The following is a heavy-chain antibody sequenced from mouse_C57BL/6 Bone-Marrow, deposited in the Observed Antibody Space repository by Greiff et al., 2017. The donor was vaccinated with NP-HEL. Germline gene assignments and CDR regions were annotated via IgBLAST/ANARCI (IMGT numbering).Heavy chain of an antibody. J-gene: IGHJ4*01. CDR3: ARWGDYDVGAMDY. D-gene: IGHD2-4*01. CDR2: IHPNSGST. CDR1: GYTFTSYW. Sequence: VQLQQPGAELVKPGASVKLSCKASGYTFTSYWMHWVKQRPGQGLEWIGMIHPNSGSTNYNEKFKSKATLTVDKSSSTAYMQLSSLTSEDSAVYYCARWGDYDVGAMDYWGQGTSVTVSS. V-gene: IGHV1-64*01.